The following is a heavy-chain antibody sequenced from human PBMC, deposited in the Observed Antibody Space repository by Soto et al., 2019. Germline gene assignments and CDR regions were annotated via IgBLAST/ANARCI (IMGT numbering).Heavy chain of an antibody. CDR2: INSDGSST. Sequence: GGSLRLSCAASGFTFSNYWMSLVRHAPGKGLVWVSRINSDGSSTSYADSVKGRFTISRDNAKNTLYLQMNSLRAEDTAVYYCARDSIEAASIKDYYYYGMDVWGQGTTVNVSS. V-gene: IGHV3-74*01. CDR3: ARDSIEAASIKDYYYYGMDV. J-gene: IGHJ6*02. CDR1: GFTFSNYW. D-gene: IGHD6-13*01.